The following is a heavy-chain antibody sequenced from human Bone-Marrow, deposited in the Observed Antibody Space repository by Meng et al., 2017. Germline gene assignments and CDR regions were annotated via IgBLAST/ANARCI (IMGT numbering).Heavy chain of an antibody. V-gene: IGHV3-30*01. Sequence: GESLKISCAASGFTFSSYAMHWVRQAPGKGLEWVAVISYDGSNKYYADSMKGRFTISRDNSKNTLYLQMNSLRAEDTAVYYCARDTYDFWSGYFDYWGQGTLVTVSS. CDR1: GFTFSSYA. D-gene: IGHD3-3*01. CDR3: ARDTYDFWSGYFDY. J-gene: IGHJ4*02. CDR2: ISYDGSNK.